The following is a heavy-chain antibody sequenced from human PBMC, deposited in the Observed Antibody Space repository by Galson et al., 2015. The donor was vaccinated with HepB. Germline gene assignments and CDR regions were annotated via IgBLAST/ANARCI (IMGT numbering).Heavy chain of an antibody. Sequence: PALVKPTQTLTLTCTFSGFSLSTSGMRVSWIRQPPGKALEWLARIDWDDDKFYSTSLKTRLTISKDTSKNQVVLTMTNMDPVDTATYYCAHRPYSSGWSVFDYWGQGTLVTVSS. D-gene: IGHD6-19*01. CDR1: GFSLSTSGMR. CDR3: AHRPYSSGWSVFDY. CDR2: IDWDDDK. J-gene: IGHJ4*02. V-gene: IGHV2-70*04.